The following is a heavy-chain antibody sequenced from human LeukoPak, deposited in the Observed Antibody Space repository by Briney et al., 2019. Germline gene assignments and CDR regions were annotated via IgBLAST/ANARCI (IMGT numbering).Heavy chain of an antibody. CDR1: GFTFSSYG. V-gene: IGHV3-33*01. Sequence: GGSLSLSCAASGFTFSSYGMHWVRQAPGKGLEWVAVIWYDGSNKYYADSVKGRFTISRDNSKNTLSLQMNSLRAEDTAIYYCARDLSEKYSIDYWGQGTLVTVSS. D-gene: IGHD2/OR15-2a*01. CDR3: ARDLSEKYSIDY. CDR2: IWYDGSNK. J-gene: IGHJ4*02.